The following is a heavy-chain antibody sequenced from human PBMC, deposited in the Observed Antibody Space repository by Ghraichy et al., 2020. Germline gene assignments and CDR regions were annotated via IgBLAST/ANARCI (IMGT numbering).Heavy chain of an antibody. Sequence: RGSLRLSCAASGFTFSSYAMSWVRQAPGKGLEWVSAISGSGCSTYYADSVKGRFTISRDNSKNTLSLQMNSLRAEDTAVYYCASTIYYDFWSGYLHWGQGTLVTVSS. V-gene: IGHV3-23*01. CDR3: ASTIYYDFWSGYLH. CDR2: ISGSGCST. CDR1: GFTFSSYA. J-gene: IGHJ4*02. D-gene: IGHD3-3*01.